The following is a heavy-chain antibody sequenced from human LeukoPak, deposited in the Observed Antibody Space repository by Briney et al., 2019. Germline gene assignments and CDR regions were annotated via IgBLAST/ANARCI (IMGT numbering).Heavy chain of an antibody. CDR1: GFTFSSYD. J-gene: IGHJ4*02. Sequence: PGGSLRLSCAASGFTFSSYDMSWVRQAPGKGLEWVSAISGSGGSTYYADSVRGRFTISRDNSKNTLYLQMNSLRAEDTAVYYCAKGGGYSSGWSFDYWGQGTLVTVSS. CDR2: ISGSGGST. D-gene: IGHD6-19*01. CDR3: AKGGGYSSGWSFDY. V-gene: IGHV3-23*01.